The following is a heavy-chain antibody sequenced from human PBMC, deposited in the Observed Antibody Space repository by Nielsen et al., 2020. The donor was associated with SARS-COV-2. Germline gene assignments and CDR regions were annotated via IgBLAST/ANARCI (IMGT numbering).Heavy chain of an antibody. J-gene: IGHJ4*02. CDR2: ISYDGSNK. D-gene: IGHD3-22*01. CDR1: GFTFSSYE. V-gene: IGHV3-30*04. CDR3: ASHPLADYYDSSGPLDY. Sequence: GESLKISCAASGFTFSSYEMNWVRQAPGKGLEWVAVISYDGSNKYYADSVKGRFTISRDNSKNTLYLQMNSLRAEDTAVYYCASHPLADYYDSSGPLDYWGQGTLVTVSS.